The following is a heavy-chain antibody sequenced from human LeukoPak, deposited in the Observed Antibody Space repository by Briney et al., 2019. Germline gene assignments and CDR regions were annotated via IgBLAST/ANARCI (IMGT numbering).Heavy chain of an antibody. J-gene: IGHJ4*02. V-gene: IGHV3-48*03. Sequence: GGSLRLSCAASGFTFSSYEMNWVRQAPGKGLEWVSYISSSGSTIYYADSVKGRFTISRDNAKNSPYLQMNSLRAEDTAVYYCAREYCSSTSCYVANWGQGTLVTVSS. CDR3: AREYCSSTSCYVAN. D-gene: IGHD2-2*01. CDR2: ISSSGSTI. CDR1: GFTFSSYE.